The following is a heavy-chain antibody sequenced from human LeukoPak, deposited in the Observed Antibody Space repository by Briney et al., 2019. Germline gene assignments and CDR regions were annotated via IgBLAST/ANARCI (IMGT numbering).Heavy chain of an antibody. CDR3: ARDRDSTNYFDY. J-gene: IGHJ4*02. V-gene: IGHV4-31*03. CDR1: GGSISSGGYY. Sequence: SETPSLTCTVSGGSISSGGYYWSWIRQHPGKGLEWIGSIYYSGTTYYNPSLKSRVTISVDTSKNQFSLKLSSVTAADTAVYYCARDRDSTNYFDYWGQGTLVTVSS. CDR2: IYYSGTT. D-gene: IGHD2/OR15-2a*01.